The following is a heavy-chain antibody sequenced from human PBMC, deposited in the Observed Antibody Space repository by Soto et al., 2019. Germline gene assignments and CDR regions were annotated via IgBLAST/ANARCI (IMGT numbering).Heavy chain of an antibody. CDR2: IIPIFVTA. Sequence: QVQLVQSGAEVKKPGSSVKVSCKASGGTFRSYAISWVRQAPGQGLEWMVGIIPIFVTANYAQKFQGRVTITADESTSTADMELSSLRSEDTAVYYCARDAGGDEYSSPTPTFDYWGQGTLVTVSS. CDR3: ARDAGGDEYSSPTPTFDY. J-gene: IGHJ4*02. CDR1: GGTFRSYA. D-gene: IGHD6-6*01. V-gene: IGHV1-69*01.